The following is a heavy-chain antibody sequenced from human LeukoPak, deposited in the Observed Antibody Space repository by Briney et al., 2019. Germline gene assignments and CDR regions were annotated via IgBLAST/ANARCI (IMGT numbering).Heavy chain of an antibody. Sequence: SETLSLTCTVSGGSISSSSYYWGWIRQPPGKALEWIGTIYYSGSTYYNPSLKSRVTISVDTSKNQFSLKLSSVTAADTAVYYCARQIGLAYYFDSSGYYYPYFDCWGQGTLVTVSS. D-gene: IGHD3-22*01. CDR2: IYYSGST. CDR3: ARQIGLAYYFDSSGYYYPYFDC. CDR1: GGSISSSSYY. V-gene: IGHV4-39*01. J-gene: IGHJ4*02.